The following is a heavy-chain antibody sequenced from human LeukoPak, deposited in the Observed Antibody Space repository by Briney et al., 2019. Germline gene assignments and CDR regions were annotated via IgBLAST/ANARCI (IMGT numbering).Heavy chain of an antibody. V-gene: IGHV1-8*01. CDR2: MNPNSGNT. CDR3: ARTYYYDSSGYYIWFDP. Sequence: ASVKVSRKASGYTFTSYDINWVRQATGQGLEWMGWMNPNSGNTGYAQKFQGRVTMTRNTSISTAYMELSSLRSEDTAVYYCARTYYYDSSGYYIWFDPWGQGTLVTVSS. CDR1: GYTFTSYD. D-gene: IGHD3-22*01. J-gene: IGHJ5*02.